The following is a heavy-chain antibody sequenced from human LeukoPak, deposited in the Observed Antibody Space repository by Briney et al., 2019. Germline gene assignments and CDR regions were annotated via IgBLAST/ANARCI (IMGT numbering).Heavy chain of an antibody. CDR1: GGSISSGSYY. J-gene: IGHJ4*02. Sequence: SETLSLTCTVSGGSISSGSYYWSWIRQPAGKGLEWIGRIYRNVNTNYNPSLTSRVTISVDTSKNQFSLKLSSVTAADTAVYYCARGRGYYDILTGYSPTPDLYYFDYWGQGTLVTVSS. CDR3: ARGRGYYDILTGYSPTPDLYYFDY. V-gene: IGHV4-61*02. D-gene: IGHD3-9*01. CDR2: IYRNVNT.